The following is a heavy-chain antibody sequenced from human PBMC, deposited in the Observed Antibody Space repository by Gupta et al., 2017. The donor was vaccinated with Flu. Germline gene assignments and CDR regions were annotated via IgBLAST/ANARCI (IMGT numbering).Heavy chain of an antibody. CDR1: GYTFTGYY. D-gene: IGHD3-16*01. J-gene: IGHJ3*02. CDR2: INPNSGGT. CDR3: ARIGGEMATTADAFDI. Sequence: QVQLVQSGAEVKKPGASVKVSCKASGYTFTGYYMHWVRQAPGQGLEWMGWINPNSGGTNYAQKFQGRVTMTRDTSISTAYMELSRLRSDDTAVYYCARIGGEMATTADAFDIWGQGTMVTVSS. V-gene: IGHV1-2*02.